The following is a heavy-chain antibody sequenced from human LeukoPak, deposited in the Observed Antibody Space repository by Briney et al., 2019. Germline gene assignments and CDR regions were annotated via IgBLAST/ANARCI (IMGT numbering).Heavy chain of an antibody. CDR3: ARDLFPRFVGGGNFGFSRSDY. J-gene: IGHJ4*02. Sequence: ASVKVSCKASGYTFTSYGISWVRQAPGQGLEWMGWISAYNGNTNYAQKLQGRVTMTTDTSTSTAYMELRSLRSDDTAVYYCARDLFPRFVGGGNFGFSRSDYWGQGTLVTVSS. D-gene: IGHD4-23*01. CDR1: GYTFTSYG. CDR2: ISAYNGNT. V-gene: IGHV1-18*01.